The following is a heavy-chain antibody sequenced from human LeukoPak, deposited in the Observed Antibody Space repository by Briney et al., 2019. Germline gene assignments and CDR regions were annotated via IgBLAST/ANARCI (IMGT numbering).Heavy chain of an antibody. J-gene: IGHJ3*02. CDR2: ITHSGNT. CDR1: GGSLSGYY. Sequence: SETLSLTCAVYGGSLSGYYWTWIRQPPGKGLEWIGEITHSGNTNYKPSLKSRVAISVDTSKNQFSLRVSSVTAADTAVFYCARDSGYNAFDIWGQGTTVTVSS. D-gene: IGHD5-12*01. V-gene: IGHV4-34*01. CDR3: ARDSGYNAFDI.